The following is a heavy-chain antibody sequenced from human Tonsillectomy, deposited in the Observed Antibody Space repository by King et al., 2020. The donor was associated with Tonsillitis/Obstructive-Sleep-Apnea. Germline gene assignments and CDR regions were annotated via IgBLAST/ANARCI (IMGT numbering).Heavy chain of an antibody. CDR3: ARVSCSSTSCYTIPSYYYYMDV. CDR1: DYTFTNYG. CDR2: TSAYNGYT. D-gene: IGHD2-2*02. Sequence: VQLVQSGAEVKKPGASVKISCKASDYTFTNYGSNWMRQAPGQGLECMGWTSAYNGYTTCAQKFQGRVTMTTGTSTSTAYMELRSLRSDDTAVYYCARVSCSSTSCYTIPSYYYYMDVWGKGTTVTVSS. J-gene: IGHJ6*03. V-gene: IGHV1-18*01.